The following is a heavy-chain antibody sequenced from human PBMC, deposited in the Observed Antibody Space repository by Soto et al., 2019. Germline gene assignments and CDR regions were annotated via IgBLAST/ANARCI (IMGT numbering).Heavy chain of an antibody. Sequence: QVQLVESGGGVVQPGRSLRLSCAASGFTFSSYGMHWVRQAPGKGLEWVAVIWYDGSNKYYADSVKGRFTISRDNSKNTLYLQMNSLRAEDTAVYYCARGRGTMITFGGVIVIQGAFDIWGQGTMVTVSS. CDR1: GFTFSSYG. J-gene: IGHJ3*02. V-gene: IGHV3-33*01. CDR3: ARGRGTMITFGGVIVIQGAFDI. CDR2: IWYDGSNK. D-gene: IGHD3-16*02.